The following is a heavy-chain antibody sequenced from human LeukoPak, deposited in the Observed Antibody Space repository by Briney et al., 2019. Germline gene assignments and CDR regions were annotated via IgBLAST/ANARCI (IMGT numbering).Heavy chain of an antibody. J-gene: IGHJ3*02. D-gene: IGHD3-10*01. CDR1: GFTFSSYW. V-gene: IGHV3-7*01. CDR2: IKQDGSEK. CDR3: AREVVLLWFGESNAFDI. Sequence: PGVSLRLSCAASGFTFSSYWMSWVRQAPGKGLEWVANIKQDGSEKYYVDSVKGRFTISRDNAKNSLYLQMNSLRAEDTAVYYCAREVVLLWFGESNAFDIWGQGTMVTVSS.